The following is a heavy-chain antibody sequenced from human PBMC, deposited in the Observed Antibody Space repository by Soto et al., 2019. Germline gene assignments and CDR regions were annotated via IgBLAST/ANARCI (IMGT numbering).Heavy chain of an antibody. Sequence: QVTLKESGPVLVKPTETLTLTCTVSGFSLSNARMGVSWIRQPPGKALEWLAHIFSNDEKSYSTSLKSRLTISKDTSKSQVVLTMTYMDPVDKATYYCARIRYSYGYSFDYWGQGTLVTVSS. CDR2: IFSNDEK. V-gene: IGHV2-26*01. CDR3: ARIRYSYGYSFDY. J-gene: IGHJ4*02. D-gene: IGHD5-18*01. CDR1: GFSLSNARMG.